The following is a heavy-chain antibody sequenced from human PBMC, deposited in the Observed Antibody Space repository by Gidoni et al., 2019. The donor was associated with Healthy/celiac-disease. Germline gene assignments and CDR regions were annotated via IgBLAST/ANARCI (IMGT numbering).Heavy chain of an antibody. V-gene: IGHV1-69*01. CDR3: ARKGYYYDSSGFIGTQYFQH. J-gene: IGHJ1*01. CDR1: GVTFSSYA. D-gene: IGHD3-22*01. Sequence: QVQLVQSGAEVKKPGSSVKVSCKASGVTFSSYAISWVRQAPGQGLEWMGGIIPIFGTANYAQKFQGRVTITADESTSTAYMELSSLRSEDTAVYYCARKGYYYDSSGFIGTQYFQHWGQGTLVTVSS. CDR2: IIPIFGTA.